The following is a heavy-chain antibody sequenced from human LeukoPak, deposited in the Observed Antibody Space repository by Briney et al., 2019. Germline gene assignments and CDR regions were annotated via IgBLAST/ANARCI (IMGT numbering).Heavy chain of an antibody. J-gene: IGHJ3*02. CDR3: AKDLGSSQWLVLGNAFDI. V-gene: IGHV3-23*01. Sequence: GGSLRLSCAASGFTFSSYAMSWVRQAPGKGLEWVSTISGSGGSTYYADSVKGRFTISRDNSKNTLYLQMNSLRAEDTAVYYCAKDLGSSQWLVLGNAFDIWGQGTMVTVSS. D-gene: IGHD6-19*01. CDR2: ISGSGGST. CDR1: GFTFSSYA.